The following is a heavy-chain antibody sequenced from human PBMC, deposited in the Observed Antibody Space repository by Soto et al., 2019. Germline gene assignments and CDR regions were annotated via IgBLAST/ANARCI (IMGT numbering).Heavy chain of an antibody. CDR3: VRDQDTYGQAVFDS. CDR2: IKSDGSST. D-gene: IGHD2-15*01. CDR1: GFSLSSRW. Sequence: EVQLVESGGGLVQPGGSLRLSCAASGFSLSSRWMHWVRQIQGKGLMWVSRIKSDGSSTSYADSVKGRFSISRDNAKNTVYLQMNSLRAEDTALYYCVRDQDTYGQAVFDSWGQGTLVTVSS. J-gene: IGHJ4*02. V-gene: IGHV3-74*01.